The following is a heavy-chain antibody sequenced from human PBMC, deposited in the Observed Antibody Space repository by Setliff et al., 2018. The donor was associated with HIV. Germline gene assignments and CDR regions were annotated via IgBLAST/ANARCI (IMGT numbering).Heavy chain of an antibody. V-gene: IGHV4-31*03. Sequence: SETLSLTCTVSGGTISSGGYYWSWIRQHPGKGLEWIGYIYYSGSTYYNPSLKSRVTISVDTSKNQFSLKLSSVTAADTAMYFCARESRNDFWSGYYRTFEIWGQGTMVTVSS. J-gene: IGHJ3*02. CDR3: ARESRNDFWSGYYRTFEI. CDR2: IYYSGST. D-gene: IGHD3-3*01. CDR1: GGTISSGGYY.